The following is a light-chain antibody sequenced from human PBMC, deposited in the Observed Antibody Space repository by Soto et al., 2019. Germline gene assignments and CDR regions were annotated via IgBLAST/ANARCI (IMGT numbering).Light chain of an antibody. CDR1: SSDVGSYNR. CDR2: EVS. V-gene: IGLV2-18*02. J-gene: IGLJ1*01. Sequence: QSVLTQPPSVSGSPGQSVTISCTGTSSDVGSYNRVSWYQQSPGTAPKLMIYEVSNRPSGVPDRFSGSKSGNTASLTISGLQAEDEADYFCSSYTHSSTGVFGTGTKVTVL. CDR3: SSYTHSSTGV.